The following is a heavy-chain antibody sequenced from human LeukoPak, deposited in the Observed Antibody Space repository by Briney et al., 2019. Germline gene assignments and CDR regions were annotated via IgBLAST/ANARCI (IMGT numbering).Heavy chain of an antibody. V-gene: IGHV3-21*01. CDR3: ARGVRAVADAFDI. Sequence: GGSLRLSCAASGFTFSSYSMNWVRQAPGKGLEWVSSISSTSSYIYYADSVKGRFTISRDNAKNSMYLQMNSLRAEDTAVYYCARGVRAVADAFDIWGQGTMVTVSS. CDR2: ISSTSSYI. CDR1: GFTFSSYS. D-gene: IGHD2-15*01. J-gene: IGHJ3*02.